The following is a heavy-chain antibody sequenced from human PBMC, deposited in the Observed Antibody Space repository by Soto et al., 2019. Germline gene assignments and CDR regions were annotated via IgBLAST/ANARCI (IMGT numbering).Heavy chain of an antibody. D-gene: IGHD3-9*01. CDR3: ARGRGLRYFDRLYYFDY. V-gene: IGHV1-2*04. CDR2: INPNSGGT. CDR1: GNTFTSYG. J-gene: IGHJ4*02. Sequence: GASVKVSCKASGNTFTSYGISWVRQAPGQGLEWMGWINPNSGGTNYAQKFQGWVTMTRDTSISTAYMELSRLRSDDTAVYYCARGRGLRYFDRLYYFDYWGQGTLVTVSS.